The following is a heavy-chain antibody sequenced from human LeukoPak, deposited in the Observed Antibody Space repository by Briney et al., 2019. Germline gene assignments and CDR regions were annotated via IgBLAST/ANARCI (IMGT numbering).Heavy chain of an antibody. V-gene: IGHV3-7*01. D-gene: IGHD3-10*01. J-gene: IGHJ4*02. Sequence: GGSLRLSCAASGFTFSTYWMSWVRQAPGKGLEWVANIKEDGSEKNYVDSVKGRFTISRDNAKNSLYLQMNSLRAEDTAVYYCARAGYFDYWGQGMLVTVSS. CDR2: IKEDGSEK. CDR3: ARAGYFDY. CDR1: GFTFSTYW.